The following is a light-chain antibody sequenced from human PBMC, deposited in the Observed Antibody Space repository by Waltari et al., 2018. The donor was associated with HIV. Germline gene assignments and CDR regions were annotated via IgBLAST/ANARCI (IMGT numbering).Light chain of an antibody. J-gene: IGKJ1*01. V-gene: IGKV1-5*03. CDR2: KAS. Sequence: DIQMTQSPSTLSASVGDSVTLTCRASQNINKYLAWYQQKPGKAPNLLIYKASSLESGVPSRFSGSGSGTDFTLTISSLQPDDFATYYCQQYNTYPRTFGQGTKVEIK. CDR3: QQYNTYPRT. CDR1: QNINKY.